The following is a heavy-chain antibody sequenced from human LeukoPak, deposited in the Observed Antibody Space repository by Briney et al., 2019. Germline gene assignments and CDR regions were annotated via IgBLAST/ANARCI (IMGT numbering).Heavy chain of an antibody. CDR1: GFIFSSYS. CDR2: IRYDGSNK. V-gene: IGHV3-30*02. Sequence: GGSLRLSCAASGFIFSSYSMNWVRQAPGKGLEWVAFIRYDGSNKYYGDSVKGRFTISRDNSKNTLYLQMNSLRAEDTAVYYCANGPGIAVADTTEPDYWGQGTLVTVSS. CDR3: ANGPGIAVADTTEPDY. D-gene: IGHD6-19*01. J-gene: IGHJ4*02.